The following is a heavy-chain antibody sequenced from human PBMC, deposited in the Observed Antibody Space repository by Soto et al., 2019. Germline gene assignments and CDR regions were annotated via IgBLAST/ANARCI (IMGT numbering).Heavy chain of an antibody. CDR2: IYYSGST. D-gene: IGHD2-15*01. CDR3: ARHPQSGPLDY. Sequence: PSETLSLTCTVSGGSISSYYWSWIRQPPGKGPEWIGYIYYSGSTNYNPSLKSRVTISVDTSKNQFSLKLSSVTAADTAVYYCARHPQSGPLDYWGQGTLVTVSS. V-gene: IGHV4-59*08. CDR1: GGSISSYY. J-gene: IGHJ4*02.